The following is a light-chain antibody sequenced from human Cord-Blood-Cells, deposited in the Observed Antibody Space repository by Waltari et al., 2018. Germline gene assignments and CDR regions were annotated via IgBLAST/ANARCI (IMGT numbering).Light chain of an antibody. CDR1: QGISSY. CDR2: AAS. V-gene: IGKV1-39*01. Sequence: DIQMTQSPSSLSASVGDRVTITCRVSQGISSYLNWYQQKPGKAPKLLIYAASSLQSGVPSRFSGSGSGTDFTLTISSLRPEDVATYYWQQSYSTPWTFGQGTKVEIK. J-gene: IGKJ1*01. CDR3: QQSYSTPWT.